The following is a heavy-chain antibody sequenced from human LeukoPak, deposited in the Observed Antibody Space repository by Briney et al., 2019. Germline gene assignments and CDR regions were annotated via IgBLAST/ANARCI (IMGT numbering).Heavy chain of an antibody. CDR3: TRDQDGMGV. V-gene: IGHV6-1*01. J-gene: IGHJ6*02. CDR1: GDIVSSTIAA. CDR2: TYYRSKWYT. Sequence: SQTLSLTCVISGDIVSSTIAAWTWIRQSPSRGLEWLGRTYYRSKWYTDYAASVESRLTINPDTTKNQFSLDLNSLTPEDTAVYYCTRDQDGMGVWGQGTTVIVSS.